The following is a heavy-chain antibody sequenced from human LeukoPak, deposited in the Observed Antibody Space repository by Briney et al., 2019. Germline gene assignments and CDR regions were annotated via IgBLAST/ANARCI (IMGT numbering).Heavy chain of an antibody. Sequence: GGSLRLSCAASGFTFSSYGMHWVRQAPGKGLEWVAVIWYDGSNKYYADSVKGRFTISRDNSKNTLYLQMNSLRAEDTAVYYCARSSMVRGVIWVGAFDIWGQGTMVTVSS. CDR3: ARSSMVRGVIWVGAFDI. D-gene: IGHD3-10*01. J-gene: IGHJ3*02. CDR1: GFTFSSYG. V-gene: IGHV3-33*01. CDR2: IWYDGSNK.